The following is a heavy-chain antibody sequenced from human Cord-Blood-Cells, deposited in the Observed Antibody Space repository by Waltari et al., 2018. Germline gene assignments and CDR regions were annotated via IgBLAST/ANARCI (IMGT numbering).Heavy chain of an antibody. CDR3: ARVWYCSSTSCYDAFDI. CDR1: GGSISSYY. V-gene: IGHV4-59*01. CDR2: IYYSGST. J-gene: IGHJ3*02. D-gene: IGHD2-2*01. Sequence: QVQLQESGPGLVKPSETLSLTCTVSGGSISSYYWSWIRQPPGTGLEWIGYIYYSGSTNDNPALRRRVTISVDTSKNQFSLKLSSVTAADTAVYYCARVWYCSSTSCYDAFDIWGQGTMVTVSS.